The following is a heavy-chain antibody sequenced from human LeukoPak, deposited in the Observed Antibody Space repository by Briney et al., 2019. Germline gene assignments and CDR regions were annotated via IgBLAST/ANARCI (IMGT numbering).Heavy chain of an antibody. D-gene: IGHD2-21*01. CDR1: GFTVSSNY. V-gene: IGHV3-7*01. CDR3: ARGRGGD. CDR2: IKEGGSET. Sequence: GGSLRLSCAASGFTVSSNYMSWVRQAPGKGLEWVANIKEGGSETHYQDSVKGRFTISRDDSTSSLYLQMNSLRAEDTAVYYCARGRGGDWGQGTLVTVSS. J-gene: IGHJ4*02.